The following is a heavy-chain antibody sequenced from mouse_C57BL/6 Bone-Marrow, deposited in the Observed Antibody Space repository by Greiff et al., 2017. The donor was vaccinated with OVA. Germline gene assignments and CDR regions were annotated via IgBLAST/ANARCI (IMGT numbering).Heavy chain of an antibody. J-gene: IGHJ4*01. CDR3: ARPVLDY. CDR1: GYPFTDYY. Sequence: EVHLVESGPELVKPGASVKISCKASGYPFTDYYMNWVKQSHGKSLEWIGDINPNNGGTSYNQKFKGKATLTVDKSSSTAYMELRSLTSEDSAVYYCARPVLDYWGQGTSVTVSS. CDR2: INPNNGGT. V-gene: IGHV1-26*01.